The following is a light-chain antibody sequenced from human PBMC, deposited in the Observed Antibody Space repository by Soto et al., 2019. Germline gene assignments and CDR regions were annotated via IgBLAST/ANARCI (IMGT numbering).Light chain of an antibody. Sequence: EIVLTQSPATLSLSPGERATLSCRASQSVSSYLAWYQQKPGQAPRLLIYGASTRATGIPARFSGRGSGTEFTLTISSLQSVDFAVYYCQQYDKWPQTFGQGTKVDIK. J-gene: IGKJ1*01. V-gene: IGKV3-15*01. CDR1: QSVSSY. CDR2: GAS. CDR3: QQYDKWPQT.